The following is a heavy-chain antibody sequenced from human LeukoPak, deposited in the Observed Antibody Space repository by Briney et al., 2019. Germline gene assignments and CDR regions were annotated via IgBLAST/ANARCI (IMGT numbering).Heavy chain of an antibody. Sequence: ETLSLTCNVSGASMSSNYWSWIRQPPGKGLEWVGRIKSKTDGGTTDYAAPVKGRFTISRDDSKNMLYLQMNSLKTEDTAVYYCTTGLGSWGQGTLVTVSS. CDR1: GASMSSNY. J-gene: IGHJ5*02. V-gene: IGHV3-15*01. CDR3: TTGLGS. CDR2: IKSKTDGGTT. D-gene: IGHD3-10*01.